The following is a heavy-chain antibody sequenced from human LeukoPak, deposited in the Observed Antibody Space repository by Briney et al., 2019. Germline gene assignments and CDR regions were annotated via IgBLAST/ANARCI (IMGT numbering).Heavy chain of an antibody. Sequence: PSETLSLTCSGSGGPICSGLYSGSRFGRAPGQGRDCIGYIWPSGSTNYNPSLSGRVAISLDKSRNHFTLMVTAVTAADTAFYYCARKGPEHLPTYFDHWGRGILVTVSS. CDR3: ARKGPEHLPTYFDH. CDR1: GGPICSGLYS. V-gene: IGHV4-30-2*01. CDR2: IWPSGST. J-gene: IGHJ4*02. D-gene: IGHD2-21*01.